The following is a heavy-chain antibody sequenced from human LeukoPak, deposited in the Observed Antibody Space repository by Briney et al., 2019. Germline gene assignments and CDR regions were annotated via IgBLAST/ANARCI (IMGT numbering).Heavy chain of an antibody. Sequence: PSETLSLTCSVSGGSISGYYWNWIRQPPGKGLEWIGYMYYSGSTNYNPSLRSRVSMSADTSRNQLSLKLTFVTAADTAVYYCARSLPATVAGANWYDPWGQGTLVTVSS. CDR1: GGSISGYY. CDR2: MYYSGST. CDR3: ARSLPATVAGANWYDP. V-gene: IGHV4-59*01. J-gene: IGHJ5*02. D-gene: IGHD6-13*01.